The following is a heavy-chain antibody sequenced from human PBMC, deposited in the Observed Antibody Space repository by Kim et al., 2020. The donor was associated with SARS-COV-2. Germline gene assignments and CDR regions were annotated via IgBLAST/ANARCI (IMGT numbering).Heavy chain of an antibody. Sequence: GGSLRLSCAASGFTFSSYSMNWVRQAPGKGLEWVSSISSSSSYIYYADSVKGRFTISRDNAKNSLYLQMNSLRAEDTAVYYCAREGGGFGAFLPTYYYYGMDVWGQGTTVTVSS. CDR3: AREGGGFGAFLPTYYYYGMDV. V-gene: IGHV3-21*01. D-gene: IGHD3-10*01. CDR1: GFTFSSYS. J-gene: IGHJ6*02. CDR2: ISSSSSYI.